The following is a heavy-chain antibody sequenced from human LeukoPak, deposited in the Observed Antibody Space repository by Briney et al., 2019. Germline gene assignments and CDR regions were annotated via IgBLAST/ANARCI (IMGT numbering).Heavy chain of an antibody. CDR3: ARERYSSSWYYYYGMDV. D-gene: IGHD6-13*01. CDR1: GFTFSSYE. CDR2: IGSSGSTI. Sequence: GGSLRLSCAASGFTFSSYEMNWVRQAPGKGLEWVSYIGSSGSTIYYADSVKGRFTISRDNAKNSLYLQMNSLRAEDTAVYYCARERYSSSWYYYYGMDVWGKGTTVTVSS. J-gene: IGHJ6*04. V-gene: IGHV3-48*03.